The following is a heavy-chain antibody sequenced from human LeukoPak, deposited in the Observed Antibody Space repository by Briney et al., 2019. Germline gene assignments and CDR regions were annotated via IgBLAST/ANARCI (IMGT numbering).Heavy chain of an antibody. V-gene: IGHV3-7*03. Sequence: PGGSLRLSCAASGFTFSSYWMSWVRQAPGKWLEWVANIKQDGSEKYYVDSVKGRFTISRDNAKNSLYLQMNSLRAEDTAVYYCARERETSYSGYEPADYWGQGTLVTVSS. J-gene: IGHJ4*02. CDR1: GFTFSSYW. CDR2: IKQDGSEK. D-gene: IGHD5-12*01. CDR3: ARERETSYSGYEPADY.